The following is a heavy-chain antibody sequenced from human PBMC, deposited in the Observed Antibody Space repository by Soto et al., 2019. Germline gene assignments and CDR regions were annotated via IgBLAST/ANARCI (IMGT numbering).Heavy chain of an antibody. CDR3: ARTYYYDSSGYYPFEYFQH. J-gene: IGHJ1*01. D-gene: IGHD3-22*01. V-gene: IGHV4-34*12. CDR2: IIPSGGT. CDR1: GGSFSGYF. Sequence: SETLSLTCAVSGGSFSGYFWSWIRQSPGKGLEWIGEIIPSGGTNYNPSLKSRVTISVDTSKNQFSLKVTSVTAADTGVYYCARTYYYDSSGYYPFEYFQHWGQGTLVTVSS.